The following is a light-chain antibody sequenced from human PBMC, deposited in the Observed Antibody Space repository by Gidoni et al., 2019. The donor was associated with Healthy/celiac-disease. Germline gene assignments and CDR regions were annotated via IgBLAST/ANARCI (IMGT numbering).Light chain of an antibody. Sequence: DIQMPQSPSTLSASVGDRVTTTCRASHSISSWLAWYQQKPGKAPKLLIYKASSLESGVPSRFSGSGSGTEFTLTSSSLQPDDFATYYCQQYNSYSRFGQGTKLEIK. CDR1: HSISSW. CDR2: KAS. CDR3: QQYNSYSR. V-gene: IGKV1-5*03. J-gene: IGKJ2*03.